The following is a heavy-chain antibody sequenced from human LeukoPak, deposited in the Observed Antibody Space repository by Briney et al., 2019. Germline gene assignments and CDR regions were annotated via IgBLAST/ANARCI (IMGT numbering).Heavy chain of an antibody. CDR1: GLTLSGYW. V-gene: IGHV3-30*03. CDR3: ARDPFYRRSGWYGGYFDY. Sequence: GGSLRLSCAASGLTLSGYWMHWVRQAPGKGLEWVAVISYDGSNKYYADSVKGRFTISRDNSKNTLYLQMNSLRAEDTAVYYCARDPFYRRSGWYGGYFDYWGQGTLVTVSS. D-gene: IGHD6-19*01. J-gene: IGHJ4*02. CDR2: ISYDGSNK.